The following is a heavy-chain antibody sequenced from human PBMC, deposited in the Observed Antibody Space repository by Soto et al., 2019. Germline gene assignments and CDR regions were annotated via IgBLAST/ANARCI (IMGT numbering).Heavy chain of an antibody. D-gene: IGHD2-15*01. CDR2: INHSGST. Sequence: SETLSRTCAGYGGSFSGYYWSWIRQPPGKGLEWIGEINHSGSTNYNPSLKSRVTISVDTSKNQFSLKLSSVTAADTAVYYCARVYCSGGSCYRASEYFQHWGQGTLVTVSS. CDR1: GGSFSGYY. V-gene: IGHV4-34*01. J-gene: IGHJ1*01. CDR3: ARVYCSGGSCYRASEYFQH.